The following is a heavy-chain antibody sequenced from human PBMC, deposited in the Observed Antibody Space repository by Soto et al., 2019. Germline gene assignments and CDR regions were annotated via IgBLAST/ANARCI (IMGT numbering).Heavy chain of an antibody. CDR3: AKKRVLVPAMYHFDY. CDR2: ITGSGGNT. D-gene: IGHD2-2*01. CDR1: GFTFSSYA. Sequence: PGGSLRLSCAASGFTFSSYAMSWVRQAPGKGLDWVSGITGSGGNTYYADSVKGRFTISRDNSKNTLYLQMNSLRAEDTAVYYCAKKRVLVPAMYHFDYWGQGTLVTVSS. J-gene: IGHJ4*02. V-gene: IGHV3-23*01.